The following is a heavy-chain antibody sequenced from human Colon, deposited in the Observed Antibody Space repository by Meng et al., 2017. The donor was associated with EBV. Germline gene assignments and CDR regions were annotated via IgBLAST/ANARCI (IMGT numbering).Heavy chain of an antibody. V-gene: IGHV4-30-4*01. CDR1: GGSISSGGDY. D-gene: IGHD5-18*01. Sequence: QVQLQESGPGLVKHSQILSLPCAVSGGSISSGGDYWTWIRQSPGEGLEWIGYIYSSGSTYFNPSLKSRLTMSLDTSNNQFSLKLSSVTAADTAVYYCARVGWRQWSFDLWGRGTLVTVSS. J-gene: IGHJ2*01. CDR3: ARVGWRQWSFDL. CDR2: IYSSGST.